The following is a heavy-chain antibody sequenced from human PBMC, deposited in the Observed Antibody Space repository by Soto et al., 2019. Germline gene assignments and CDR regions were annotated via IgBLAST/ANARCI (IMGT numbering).Heavy chain of an antibody. J-gene: IGHJ6*02. V-gene: IGHV4-39*07. Sequence: ETLSLTCTVSGGSISTSSYYWGWIRQPPGKGPEWIGSIYYSGRAYYNPSLKGRVTISVDTSKNQFSLELSSVTAADTAVYYCARVSGYCSSTSCWYGMDVWGQGTTVTVSS. CDR2: IYYSGRA. D-gene: IGHD2-2*01. CDR1: GGSISTSSYY. CDR3: ARVSGYCSSTSCWYGMDV.